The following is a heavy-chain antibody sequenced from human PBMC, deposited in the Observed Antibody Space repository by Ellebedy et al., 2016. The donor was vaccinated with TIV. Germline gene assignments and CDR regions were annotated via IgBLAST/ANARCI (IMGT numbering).Heavy chain of an antibody. J-gene: IGHJ4*02. V-gene: IGHV3-23*01. CDR2: IGGSDGRT. D-gene: IGHD5-24*01. CDR3: ARDVAVRWDDPTRWDY. CDR1: GFPFSSYV. Sequence: GGSLRLSXAASGFPFSSYVMTWVRQAPGKGLEWVAAIGGSDGRTFYADSVKGRFTISRDNSKNMVYLEMNSLRIEDTADYYCARDVAVRWDDPTRWDYWGQGTPVTVSS.